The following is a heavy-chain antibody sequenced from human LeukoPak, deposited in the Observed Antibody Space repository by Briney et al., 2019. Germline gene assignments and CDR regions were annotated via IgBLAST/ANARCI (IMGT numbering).Heavy chain of an antibody. V-gene: IGHV1-69*05. CDR1: GGTFSSYA. Sequence: ASVKVSFKASGGTFSSYAISWVRQAPGQGLEWMGGIIPIFGTANYAQKFQGRVTITTDESTSTAYMELSSLRSEDTAVYYCVGLLMTTVPSTDRRFDPWGQGTLVTVSS. J-gene: IGHJ5*02. CDR2: IIPIFGTA. D-gene: IGHD4-11*01. CDR3: VGLLMTTVPSTDRRFDP.